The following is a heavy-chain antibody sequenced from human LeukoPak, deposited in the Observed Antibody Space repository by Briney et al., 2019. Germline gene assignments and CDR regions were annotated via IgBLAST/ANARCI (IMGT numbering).Heavy chain of an antibody. CDR1: GYTFTSYC. J-gene: IGHJ6*04. D-gene: IGHD3-10*01. CDR3: ARDKFGGSGSYPGQYCYYGMDV. Sequence: GASVKVSCKASGYTFTSYCMHWVRQAPGQGLEWMGIINPSGGSTSYAQKFQGRVTMTRDTSTSTVYMELSSLRSEDTAVYYCARDKFGGSGSYPGQYCYYGMDVWGKGTTVTVSS. CDR2: INPSGGST. V-gene: IGHV1-46*01.